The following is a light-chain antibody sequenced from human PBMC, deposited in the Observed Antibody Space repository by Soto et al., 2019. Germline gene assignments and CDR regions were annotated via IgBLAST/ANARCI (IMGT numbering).Light chain of an antibody. CDR2: GAS. J-gene: IGKJ1*01. Sequence: EIVMTHSPATLSVSPGERATLSCMPSQSVSSNLAWYQQKPGQAPRPLIYGASTRATGIPARFSGSGSGTEFALTISSLQSEDFAVYYCQQYNNWPPWTFGQGTKVDIK. CDR1: QSVSSN. CDR3: QQYNNWPPWT. V-gene: IGKV3-15*01.